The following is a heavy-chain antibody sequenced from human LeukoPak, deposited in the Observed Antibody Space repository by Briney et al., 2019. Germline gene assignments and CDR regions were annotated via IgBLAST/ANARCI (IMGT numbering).Heavy chain of an antibody. CDR1: GFTFDGYG. CDR3: AKSDSDGYSYGYDY. J-gene: IGHJ4*02. Sequence: GGWVQPGRSLRLSCAASGFTFDGYGMHWVRQAPGKGLEWVSGISWSSGTIGYADSVKGRSTISRDNAKNSLYLQMNSLRAEDTALYYCAKSDSDGYSYGYDYWGQGTLVTVSS. V-gene: IGHV3-9*01. D-gene: IGHD5-18*01. CDR2: ISWSSGTI.